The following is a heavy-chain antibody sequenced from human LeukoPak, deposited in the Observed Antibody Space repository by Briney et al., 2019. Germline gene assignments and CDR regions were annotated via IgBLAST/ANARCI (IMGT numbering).Heavy chain of an antibody. Sequence: ASVKVSCKAPGHTFTISYIHWVRQAPGQGLEWMGIINPSGDTTTYAQKFQGRVTMTRDTSTSAVYMELSSLRSEDTAVYYCARDQRSLADWGQGTLVTVSS. J-gene: IGHJ4*02. V-gene: IGHV1-46*01. CDR1: GHTFTISY. CDR3: ARDQRSLAD. CDR2: INPSGDTT.